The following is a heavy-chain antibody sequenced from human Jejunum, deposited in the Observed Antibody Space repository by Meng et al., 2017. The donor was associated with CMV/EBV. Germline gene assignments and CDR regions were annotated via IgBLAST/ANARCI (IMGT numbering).Heavy chain of an antibody. J-gene: IGHJ4*02. V-gene: IGHV3-74*01. D-gene: IGHD2-2*01. Sequence: FNIYWMHWVRQAPGKGLVWVSQINSDGSSTNDAESVKGRFTISRDNAKNTLYLQMNSLRAEDTAVYYCARDQGGRYCSSTSCQSFDYWGQGTLVTVSS. CDR1: FNIYW. CDR2: INSDGSST. CDR3: ARDQGGRYCSSTSCQSFDY.